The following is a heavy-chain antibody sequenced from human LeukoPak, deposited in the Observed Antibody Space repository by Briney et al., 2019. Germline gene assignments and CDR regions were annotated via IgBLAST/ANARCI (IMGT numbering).Heavy chain of an antibody. Sequence: SETLSLTCAVYGGSFSGYYWSWIRQPPGKGLEWIGEINHSGSTNYNPSLKSRVTISVDTSKNQFSLKLSSVTAADTAVYYCARRSGWYSAHYYYYGMDVWGQGTTVTVSS. CDR2: INHSGST. J-gene: IGHJ6*02. D-gene: IGHD6-19*01. CDR3: ARRSGWYSAHYYYYGMDV. V-gene: IGHV4-34*01. CDR1: GGSFSGYY.